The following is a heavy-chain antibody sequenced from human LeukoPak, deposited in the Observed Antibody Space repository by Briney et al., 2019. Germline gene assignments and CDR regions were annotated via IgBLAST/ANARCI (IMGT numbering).Heavy chain of an antibody. Sequence: GGSLRLSCAASGFTFSSYGMHWFRQAPGKGLEWVTFIRYDGNDKYYADSVKGRFTISRDGSKNTLFLQMNSLRAEDTAVYYCARDPLLYGSGSYYFDYWGQGTLVTVSS. D-gene: IGHD3-10*01. V-gene: IGHV3-30*02. J-gene: IGHJ4*02. CDR2: IRYDGNDK. CDR3: ARDPLLYGSGSYYFDY. CDR1: GFTFSSYG.